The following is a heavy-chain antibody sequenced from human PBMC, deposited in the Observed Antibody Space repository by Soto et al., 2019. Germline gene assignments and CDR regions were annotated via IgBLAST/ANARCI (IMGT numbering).Heavy chain of an antibody. D-gene: IGHD3-16*01. J-gene: IGHJ6*02. Sequence: ASVKVSCKDSGYTFSEFDINCLVQASGQWPEWMGWMNAKSGDTFSAQRLQGKFNMTWDTSLSTAYMEVGSLTSDDAAVYYCARGNPFNYAGFDVWGQGTTVTVSS. V-gene: IGHV1-8*01. CDR2: MNAKSGDT. CDR1: GYTFSEFD. CDR3: ARGNPFNYAGFDV.